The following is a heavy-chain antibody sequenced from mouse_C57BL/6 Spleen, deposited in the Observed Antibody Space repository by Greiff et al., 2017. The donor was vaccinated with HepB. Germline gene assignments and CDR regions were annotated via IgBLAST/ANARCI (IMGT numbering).Heavy chain of an antibody. CDR1: GYTFTDYY. D-gene: IGHD2-4*01. CDR2: IYPGSGNT. J-gene: IGHJ2*01. Sequence: QVQLQQSGAELVRPGASVKLSCKASGYTFTDYYINWVKQRPGQGLEWIARIYPGSGNTYYNEKFKGKATLTAEKSSSTAYMQLSSLTSEDSAVYFGARRGIYYDYDEGYYFDYWGQGTTLTVSS. CDR3: ARRGIYYDYDEGYYFDY. V-gene: IGHV1-76*01.